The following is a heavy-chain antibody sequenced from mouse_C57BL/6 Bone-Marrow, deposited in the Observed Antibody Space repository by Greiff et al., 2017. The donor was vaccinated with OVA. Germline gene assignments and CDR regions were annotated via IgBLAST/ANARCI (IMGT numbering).Heavy chain of an antibody. J-gene: IGHJ3*01. CDR1: GYTFTSYW. D-gene: IGHD2-3*01. Sequence: VKLQQPGAELVKPGASVKVSCKASGYTFTSYWMHWVKQRPGQGLEWIGRIHPSDSDTNYNQKFKGKATLTVDKSSSTAYMQLSSLTSEDSAVYYCASYDGYYVAWFAYWGQGTLVTVSA. CDR3: ASYDGYYVAWFAY. CDR2: IHPSDSDT. V-gene: IGHV1-74*01.